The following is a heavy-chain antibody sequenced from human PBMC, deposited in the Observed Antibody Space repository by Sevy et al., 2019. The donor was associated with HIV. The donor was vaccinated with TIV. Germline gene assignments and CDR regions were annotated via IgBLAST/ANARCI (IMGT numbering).Heavy chain of an antibody. CDR1: GYTFTSYD. CDR3: ARALGYSSGWYDYFDN. CDR2: MNPNSGNT. Sequence: ASVKVSCKASGYTFTSYDVYWLRQATGQGLEWMGWMNPNSGNTGYAEKFQGRVTMTRNTSISTAYMELSGLGSEDTAVFYCARALGYSSGWYDYFDNWGQGTLVTVSS. D-gene: IGHD6-19*01. J-gene: IGHJ4*02. V-gene: IGHV1-8*01.